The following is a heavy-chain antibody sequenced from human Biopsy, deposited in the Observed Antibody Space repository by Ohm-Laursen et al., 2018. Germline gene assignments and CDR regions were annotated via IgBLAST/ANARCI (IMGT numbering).Heavy chain of an antibody. D-gene: IGHD3-10*01. V-gene: IGHV3-21*01. CDR3: ARWYGDLFYYYNGMDV. Sequence: GSLRLSCTASGFTFNVYSIVWVRQAPGKGLEWASSITSRTSSTYYADSVKGRVTISRDNANNSVSLQMNNLRVDDTAVYYCARWYGDLFYYYNGMDVWGQGTTVTVSS. CDR1: GFTFNVYS. CDR2: ITSRTSST. J-gene: IGHJ6*02.